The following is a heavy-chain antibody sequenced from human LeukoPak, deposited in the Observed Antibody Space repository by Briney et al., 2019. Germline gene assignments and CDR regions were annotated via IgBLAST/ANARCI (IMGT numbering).Heavy chain of an antibody. Sequence: GGSLRLSCAASGFTFSSYAMSWVRQAPGKGLEWVSSISSSSSYIYYADSVKGRFTISRDNAKNSLYLQMNSLRAEDTAVYYCAAYYYDSSGFSIWGQGTMVTVSS. CDR1: GFTFSSYA. CDR2: ISSSSSYI. CDR3: AAYYYDSSGFSI. D-gene: IGHD3-22*01. J-gene: IGHJ3*02. V-gene: IGHV3-21*01.